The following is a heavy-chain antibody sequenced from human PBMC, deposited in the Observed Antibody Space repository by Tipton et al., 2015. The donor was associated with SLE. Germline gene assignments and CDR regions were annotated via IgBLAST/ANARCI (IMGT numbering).Heavy chain of an antibody. V-gene: IGHV1-69*05. D-gene: IGHD3-10*01. CDR2: LIPIFGTA. Sequence: QLVQSGAEVKKPGSSVKLSCKASGGTFSNYGFNWVRQAPGQGLEWMGGLIPIFGTANYAQKFQGRVAITTDEFTSTAYMELSSLRSEDTAMYYCARGRLPDAFDIWGQGTMVTVSS. J-gene: IGHJ3*02. CDR3: ARGRLPDAFDI. CDR1: GGTFSNYG.